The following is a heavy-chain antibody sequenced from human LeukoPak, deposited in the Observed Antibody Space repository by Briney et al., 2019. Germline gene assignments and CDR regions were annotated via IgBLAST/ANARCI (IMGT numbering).Heavy chain of an antibody. CDR1: GFTFSSYA. CDR2: ISGSGGST. Sequence: GGSLRLSCAASGFTFSSYAMSWVRQAPGKGLEWVSVISGSGGSTYYADSVKGRFTISRDNSKNTLYLQMNSLRAEDTAVYYCAKEVYGDSTGGRFQHWGQGTLVTVSS. V-gene: IGHV3-23*01. D-gene: IGHD4-17*01. CDR3: AKEVYGDSTGGRFQH. J-gene: IGHJ1*01.